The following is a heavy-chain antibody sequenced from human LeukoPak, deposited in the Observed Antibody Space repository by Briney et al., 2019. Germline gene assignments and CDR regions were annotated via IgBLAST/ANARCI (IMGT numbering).Heavy chain of an antibody. V-gene: IGHV3-11*04. Sequence: GGSLRLSCAASGFTFSNYYMSWIRQAPGKGLEWVSYISPSGNSILYADSVKGRFTISRDNAKNSLILQMNSLTAEDTAVYYCARGESIGSYSWGQGTLVTVSS. CDR3: ARGESIGSYS. CDR2: ISPSGNSI. CDR1: GFTFSNYY. J-gene: IGHJ4*02. D-gene: IGHD1-26*01.